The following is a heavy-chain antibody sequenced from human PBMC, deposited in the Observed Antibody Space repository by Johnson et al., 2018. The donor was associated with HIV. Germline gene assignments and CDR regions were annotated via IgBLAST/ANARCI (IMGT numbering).Heavy chain of an antibody. J-gene: IGHJ3*02. CDR3: GSPPDAFDI. CDR1: GFTFSSYA. Sequence: VQLVESGGGLVQPGGSLRLSCAASGFTFSSYAMSWVRQAPGKGLEWVSAISGSSGNTIYYADSVKGRFTISRDNAKNSLYLQMNSLRAEDTDVYYCGSPPDAFDIWGQGTMVTVSS. CDR2: ISGSSGNTI. V-gene: IGHV3-48*04.